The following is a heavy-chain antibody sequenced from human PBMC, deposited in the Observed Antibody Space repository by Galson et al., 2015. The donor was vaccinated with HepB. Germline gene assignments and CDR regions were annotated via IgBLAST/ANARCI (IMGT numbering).Heavy chain of an antibody. CDR1: GFIFTSSA. V-gene: IGHV1-58*02. D-gene: IGHD3-22*01. CDR3: AADSSPYYYDTSGNFGYFDL. CDR2: IAVGSGNT. J-gene: IGHJ2*01. Sequence: SVKVSCKASGFIFTSSAMQWVRQARGQRLEWIGWIAVGSGNTNYAQKFQERVTITRDMSTNTAYMELSSLRSEDTAVYYCAADSSPYYYDTSGNFGYFDLWGRGSLVTVS.